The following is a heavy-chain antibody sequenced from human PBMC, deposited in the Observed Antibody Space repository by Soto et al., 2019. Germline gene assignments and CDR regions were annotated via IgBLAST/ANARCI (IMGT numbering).Heavy chain of an antibody. CDR3: ARVRRYYDSSGYYYFSNFHY. V-gene: IGHV4-30-4*01. J-gene: IGHJ4*02. CDR2: IYYSGST. D-gene: IGHD3-22*01. CDR1: GGSISSGDYY. Sequence: SETLSLTCTVSGGSISSGDYYWSWIRQPPGKGLEWIGYIYYSGSTYYNPSLKSRVTISVDTSKNQFSLKLSSVTAADTAVYYCARVRRYYDSSGYYYFSNFHYWGQGTLVTVSS.